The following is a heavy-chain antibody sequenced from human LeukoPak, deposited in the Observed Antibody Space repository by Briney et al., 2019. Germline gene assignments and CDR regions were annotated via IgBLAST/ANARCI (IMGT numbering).Heavy chain of an antibody. Sequence: GGTLRLSCAASGFTFSNYRLSCVRQAPGKGLEWVSGITGSGGSTYYADSVKGRFTISRDNSKNTLYLQMNSLRAEDTAIYYCARDERLLSFLKWGQGTLVTVSS. CDR2: ITGSGGST. CDR1: GFTFSNYR. J-gene: IGHJ4*02. V-gene: IGHV3-23*01. CDR3: ARDERLLSFLK. D-gene: IGHD3-3*01.